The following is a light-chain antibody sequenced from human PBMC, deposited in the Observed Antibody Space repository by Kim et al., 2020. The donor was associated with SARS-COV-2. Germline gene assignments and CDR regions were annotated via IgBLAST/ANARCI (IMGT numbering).Light chain of an antibody. CDR1: NIGRKL. CDR3: QVWDSRSYV. V-gene: IGLV3-9*01. CDR2: KDN. J-gene: IGLJ1*01. Sequence: SYELTQPLSVSVVLGQTARITCGGNNIGRKLVHWYQQKPGQAPVLVIYKDNNRPSGIPERFSSSNSGNAATLTISGAQAGDDADYHCQVWDSRSYVFGTGTKVTVL.